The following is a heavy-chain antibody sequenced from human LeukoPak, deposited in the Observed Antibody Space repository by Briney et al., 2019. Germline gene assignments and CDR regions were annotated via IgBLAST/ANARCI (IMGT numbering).Heavy chain of an antibody. CDR1: GFTFSTYA. J-gene: IGHJ6*02. CDR2: ITSNGGST. D-gene: IGHD2-2*01. CDR3: AKYCRSSSCNGNSYYGMDA. Sequence: GGSLRLSCAASGFTFSTYAMHWVRQAPGKGLEYVSGITSNGGSTYYANSVKGRFTISRDNSKNTLYLQMGSLGPEDTAVYYCAKYCRSSSCNGNSYYGMDAWGQGTTVTVSS. V-gene: IGHV3-64*01.